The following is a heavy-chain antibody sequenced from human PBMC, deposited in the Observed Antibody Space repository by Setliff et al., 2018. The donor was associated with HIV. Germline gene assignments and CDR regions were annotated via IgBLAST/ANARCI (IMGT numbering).Heavy chain of an antibody. V-gene: IGHV3-48*01. CDR1: GFAFSDDP. CDR2: IRGKSDII. CDR3: ARDYNYIFDS. D-gene: IGHD3-22*01. Sequence: GGSLRLSCVASSGFAFSDDPMNWVRQAPGKGLEWISHIRGKSDIIKYAESVMGRFTISRDNAKNSLYLEMNSLRAEDTAIYYCARDYNYIFDSRGQGVLVTVSS. J-gene: IGHJ4*02.